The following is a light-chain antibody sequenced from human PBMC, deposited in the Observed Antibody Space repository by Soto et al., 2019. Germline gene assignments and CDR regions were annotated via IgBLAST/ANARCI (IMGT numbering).Light chain of an antibody. J-gene: IGKJ1*01. CDR3: QQSYSSPRT. Sequence: DIQMTQSPSSLSASVGDRVTITCRASQSISSYLNWYQQKPGKAPNLLIYAASSLQHVVPLRFSGSGAGTDFTLTISSLQPEDFVTYYCQQSYSSPRTFGQGTKVEIK. CDR1: QSISSY. CDR2: AAS. V-gene: IGKV1-39*01.